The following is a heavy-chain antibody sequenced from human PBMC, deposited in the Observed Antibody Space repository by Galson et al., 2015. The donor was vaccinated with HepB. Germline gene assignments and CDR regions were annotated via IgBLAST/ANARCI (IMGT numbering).Heavy chain of an antibody. D-gene: IGHD1-14*01. V-gene: IGHV6-1*01. Sequence: CAISGDSVSSNIAAWNWIRQSPSRGLEWLGRTWYTSKWYNDYAVSVKSRITINSDTSKNQFSLQLNSVTPDDTAVYYCAREAGNVLGYWGQGTLVTVSS. CDR2: TWYTSKWYN. J-gene: IGHJ4*02. CDR1: GDSVSSNIAA. CDR3: AREAGNVLGY.